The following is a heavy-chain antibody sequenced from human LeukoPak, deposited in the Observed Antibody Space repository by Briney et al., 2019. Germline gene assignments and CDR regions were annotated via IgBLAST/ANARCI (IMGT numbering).Heavy chain of an antibody. CDR1: GGSISSYY. V-gene: IGHV4-4*07. Sequence: SSETLSLTCTVSGGSISSYYWSWIRQPAGKGLEWIGRIYTSGSTNYNPSLKSRVTMSVDTSKNQFSLKLSSVTAADTAVYYCARDVYYYDSSGYLFDYWGQGTLVTVSS. D-gene: IGHD3-22*01. CDR3: ARDVYYYDSSGYLFDY. CDR2: IYTSGST. J-gene: IGHJ4*02.